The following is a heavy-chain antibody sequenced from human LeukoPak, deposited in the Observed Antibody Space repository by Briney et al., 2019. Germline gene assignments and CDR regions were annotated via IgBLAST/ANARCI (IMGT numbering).Heavy chain of an antibody. V-gene: IGHV4-38-2*02. CDR3: ARVDYGSGSYHVSNFDY. Sequence: SETLSLTCTVSGYSISSGYYWGWIRQPPGKGLEWIGSIYHSGSTYYNPSLKSRVTISVDTSKSQFSLKLSSVTAADTAVYYCARVDYGSGSYHVSNFDYWGQGTLVTVSS. CDR2: IYHSGST. CDR1: GYSISSGYY. D-gene: IGHD3-10*01. J-gene: IGHJ4*02.